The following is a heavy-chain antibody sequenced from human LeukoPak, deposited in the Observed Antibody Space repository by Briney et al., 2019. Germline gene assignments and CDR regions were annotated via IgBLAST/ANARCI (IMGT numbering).Heavy chain of an antibody. Sequence: GGSLRLSCTASGLTLSNYWMIWVRQAPGKGLQWVAKRKQDGSEKYYVDSVKGRFTISRDNAENSLYLQMNSLRVEDTAVYYCAARSSGNPYFWGQGTLVTVSS. CDR2: RKQDGSEK. J-gene: IGHJ4*02. CDR1: GLTLSNYW. D-gene: IGHD1-26*01. V-gene: IGHV3-7*03. CDR3: AARSSGNPYF.